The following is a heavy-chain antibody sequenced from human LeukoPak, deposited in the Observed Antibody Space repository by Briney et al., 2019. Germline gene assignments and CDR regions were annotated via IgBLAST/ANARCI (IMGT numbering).Heavy chain of an antibody. Sequence: GGSLRLSCAASGFSLSSYSMNWIRQAPGKGLEWVSSISTDNSYRHYADSVKGRFTISRDNPKNSLYLQMNTLRAEDTAVYYCLTVVETTIAAFDIWGQGTMVTVSS. J-gene: IGHJ3*02. CDR2: ISTDNSYR. D-gene: IGHD1-26*01. CDR1: GFSLSSYS. CDR3: LTVVETTIAAFDI. V-gene: IGHV3-21*06.